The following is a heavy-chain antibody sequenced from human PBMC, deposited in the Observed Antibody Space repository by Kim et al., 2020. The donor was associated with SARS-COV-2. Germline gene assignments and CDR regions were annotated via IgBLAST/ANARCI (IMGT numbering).Heavy chain of an antibody. D-gene: IGHD3-9*01. CDR3: ARVQYDSFEI. J-gene: IGHJ3*02. CDR2: GST. V-gene: IGHV4-59*01. Sequence: GSTNFSPSLKSRVSISRDQSKNQCSLNLNSGTDADTALYYCARVQYDSFEIWGQGTMVTVSS.